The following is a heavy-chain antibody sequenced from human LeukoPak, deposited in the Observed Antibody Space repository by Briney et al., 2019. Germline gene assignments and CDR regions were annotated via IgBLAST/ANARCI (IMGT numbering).Heavy chain of an antibody. D-gene: IGHD3-22*01. J-gene: IGHJ4*02. CDR1: GYSISSGYY. CDR2: IYHSGST. Sequence: SETLSLTCTVSGYSISSGYYWGWIRQSPGKGLEWIGSIYHSGSTYYNLFLKSRVPISVDTSKNQFSLKLSSVTAADTAVYYCARARSSGYYREDYWGQGTLVTVSS. CDR3: ARARSSGYYREDY. V-gene: IGHV4-38-2*02.